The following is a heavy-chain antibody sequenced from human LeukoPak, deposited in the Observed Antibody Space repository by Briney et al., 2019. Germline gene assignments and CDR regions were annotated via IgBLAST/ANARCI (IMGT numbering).Heavy chain of an antibody. J-gene: IGHJ5*02. V-gene: IGHV4-4*07. D-gene: IGHD1-7*01. CDR3: ARGLGGTSWFDP. CDR1: GGSISSYY. Sequence: SETLSLTCTVSGGSISSYYWSWIRQPAGKGLEWIGRIYTGGNTNYNPSLKSRVTMSIDTSKNQFSLKLSSVTAADAALYYCARGLGGTSWFDPWGQGTLVTVSS. CDR2: IYTGGNT.